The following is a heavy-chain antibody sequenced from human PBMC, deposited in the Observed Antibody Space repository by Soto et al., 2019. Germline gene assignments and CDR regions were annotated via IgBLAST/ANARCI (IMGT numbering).Heavy chain of an antibody. J-gene: IGHJ6*02. Sequence: QVQLVQSGAEVKKPGSSVKVSCKASGGTFSSYAISWVRQAPGQGLEWMGGIIPIFGTANYAQKFQGRVTITADEYSSTAYMVLSSLRSEDTAVYYCARGLGYQIRFLEWTEYYYCGMDVWGQGTTVTVSS. CDR1: GGTFSSYA. CDR2: IIPIFGTA. CDR3: ARGLGYQIRFLEWTEYYYCGMDV. D-gene: IGHD3-3*01. V-gene: IGHV1-69*12.